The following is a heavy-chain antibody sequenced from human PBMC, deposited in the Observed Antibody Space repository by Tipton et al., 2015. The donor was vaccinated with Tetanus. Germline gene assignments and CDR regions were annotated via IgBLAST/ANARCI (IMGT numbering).Heavy chain of an antibody. D-gene: IGHD3-10*01. CDR3: ARADYNLSRKGPFDS. CDR1: GASLRSGDYN. CDR2: ISDSGLS. Sequence: LVKPTETLSLTCSVSGASLRSGDYNWSWIRQPPGKGLEWLAYISDSGLSNSNYFLKSRITISRDTSRNQFSLKLTSVTAADTAVYYCARADYNLSRKGPFDSWGQGTLVLVSS. V-gene: IGHV4-61*08. J-gene: IGHJ4*02.